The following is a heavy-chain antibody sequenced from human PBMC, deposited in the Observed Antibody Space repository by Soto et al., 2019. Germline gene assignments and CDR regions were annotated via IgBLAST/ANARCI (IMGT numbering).Heavy chain of an antibody. CDR3: ARALTAMEYYYYYGMDV. CDR2: INHSGST. D-gene: IGHD5-18*01. V-gene: IGHV4-34*01. Sequence: QVQLQQWGAGLLKPSETLSLTCAVYGGSFSGYYWSWIRQPPGKGLEWIGEINHSGSTNYNPSLKSRVTISVDTSKNQCSLKLSSVTAADTAVYYCARALTAMEYYYYYGMDVWGQGTTVTVSS. CDR1: GGSFSGYY. J-gene: IGHJ6*02.